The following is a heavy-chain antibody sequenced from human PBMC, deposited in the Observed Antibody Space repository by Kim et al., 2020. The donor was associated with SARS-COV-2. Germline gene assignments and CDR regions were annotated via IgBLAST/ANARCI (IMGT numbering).Heavy chain of an antibody. CDR3: ARDRITRTAFPSYFYYGMDV. Sequence: GGSLRLSCAASGFTVSSNYMSWVRQAPGKGLECVSVIYSGGSTYYADSVKGRFTISRDNSKNTLYLQMNSLRAEDTAVYYCARDRITRTAFPSYFYYGMDVWGQGTTVTVSS. CDR1: GFTVSSNY. J-gene: IGHJ6*02. D-gene: IGHD1-20*01. V-gene: IGHV3-66*01. CDR2: IYSGGST.